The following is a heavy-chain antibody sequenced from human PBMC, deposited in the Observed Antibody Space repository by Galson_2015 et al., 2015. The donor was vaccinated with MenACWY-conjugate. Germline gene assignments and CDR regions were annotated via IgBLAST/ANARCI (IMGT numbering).Heavy chain of an antibody. V-gene: IGHV3-74*03. Sequence: SLRLSCAASGFTIGRYWIHWVRQVPGKGPAWISCITVDATNIEFADSVKGRFALSRDNARNTVYLQMNSLTAEDTAVYYCARDGGGGTPFDCWGQGTLVTVSS. J-gene: IGHJ4*02. D-gene: IGHD1-26*01. CDR3: ARDGGGGTPFDC. CDR2: ITVDATNI. CDR1: GFTIGRYW.